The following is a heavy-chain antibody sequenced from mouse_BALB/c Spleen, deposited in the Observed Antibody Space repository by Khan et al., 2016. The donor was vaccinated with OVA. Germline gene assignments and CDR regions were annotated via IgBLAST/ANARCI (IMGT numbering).Heavy chain of an antibody. J-gene: IGHJ3*01. Sequence: EVQLQESGPSLVKPSQTLSLTCSVTGDSITRGYWNWIRKFPGNKLDYMGYISYSGNTYCNPSLKSRISITRDTSKNQYYLQLNSVTTEDTATYYCACELRGFAYWGQGTLVTGSA. CDR1: GDSITRGY. CDR3: ACELRGFAY. V-gene: IGHV3-8*02. D-gene: IGHD1-1*01. CDR2: ISYSGNT.